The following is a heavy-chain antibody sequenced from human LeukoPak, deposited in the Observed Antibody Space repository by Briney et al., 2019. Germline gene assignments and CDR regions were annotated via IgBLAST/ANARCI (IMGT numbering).Heavy chain of an antibody. CDR1: GFTFSSYA. Sequence: GGSLRLSCAASGFTFSSYAMSWVRQAPGKGLEWVSAISGSGGSTYYADSVKGRFTISRDNSKNTLYLQMNSLRAEDTAVYYCAKDPFITMIVVTPAGIDIWGQGTMVTVYS. CDR3: AKDPFITMIVVTPAGIDI. D-gene: IGHD3-22*01. CDR2: ISGSGGST. J-gene: IGHJ3*02. V-gene: IGHV3-23*01.